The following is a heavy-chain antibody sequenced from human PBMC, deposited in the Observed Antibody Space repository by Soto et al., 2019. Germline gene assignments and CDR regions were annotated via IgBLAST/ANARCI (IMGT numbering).Heavy chain of an antibody. Sequence: VASVKVSCKASGGTFSSYTISWVRQAPGQGLEWMGRIIPILGIANYAQKFQGRVTITADKSTSTAYMELSSLRSEDTAVYYCARDYSSSSVHWFDPWGQGTLVTVSS. V-gene: IGHV1-69*04. CDR3: ARDYSSSSVHWFDP. J-gene: IGHJ5*02. CDR2: IIPILGIA. CDR1: GGTFSSYT. D-gene: IGHD6-6*01.